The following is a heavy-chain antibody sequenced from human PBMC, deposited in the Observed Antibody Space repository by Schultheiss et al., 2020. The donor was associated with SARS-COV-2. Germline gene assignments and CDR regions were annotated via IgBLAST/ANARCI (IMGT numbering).Heavy chain of an antibody. CDR3: ARGRGIAARRGNYFDY. V-gene: IGHV4-61*02. J-gene: IGHJ4*02. Sequence: SETLSLTCTVSGGSISSGSYYWSWIRQPAGKGLEWIGRIYTSGSTYYNPSLKSRVTISVDTSKNQFSLKLSSVTAADTAVYYCARGRGIAARRGNYFDYWGQGTLVTVSS. D-gene: IGHD6-6*01. CDR2: IYTSGST. CDR1: GGSISSGSYY.